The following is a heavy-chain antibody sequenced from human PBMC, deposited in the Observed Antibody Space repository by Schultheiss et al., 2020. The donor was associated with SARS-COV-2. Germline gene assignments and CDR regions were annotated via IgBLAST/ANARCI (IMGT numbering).Heavy chain of an antibody. CDR1: GFTFSNAW. CDR2: IKSKTDGGTT. CDR3: ARDVGSGRGGN. J-gene: IGHJ4*02. D-gene: IGHD2-15*01. V-gene: IGHV3-15*01. Sequence: GGSLRLSCAASGFTFSNAWMSWVRQAPGKGLEWVGRIKSKTDGGTTDYAAPVKGRFTISRDNAKNSLYLQMNSLRAEDTAVYYCARDVGSGRGGNWGQGTLVTVSS.